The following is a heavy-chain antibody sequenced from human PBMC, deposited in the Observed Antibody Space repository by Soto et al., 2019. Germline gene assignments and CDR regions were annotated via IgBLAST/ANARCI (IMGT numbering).Heavy chain of an antibody. Sequence: ASETLSLTCTVSGGSVSSGSYYWSWIRQPPGKGLEWIGYIYNTETTNYNPSLKSRVTVSVDKSKNHFSLELSSVTAADTAVYYCARVRGSGPPHYYYYGMDVWGQGTTVTVSS. CDR1: GGSVSSGSYY. CDR3: ARVRGSGPPHYYYYGMDV. V-gene: IGHV4-61*03. J-gene: IGHJ6*02. D-gene: IGHD6-25*01. CDR2: IYNTETT.